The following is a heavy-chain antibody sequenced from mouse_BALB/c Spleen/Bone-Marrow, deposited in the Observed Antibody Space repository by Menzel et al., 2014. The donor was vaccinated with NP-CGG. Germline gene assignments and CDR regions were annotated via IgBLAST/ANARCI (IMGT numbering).Heavy chain of an antibody. CDR2: ISTYYGDA. Sequence: QVQLQQSGAELVRPGVSVKISCKGSGYTFTDYAMHWVKQSHARSLEWIGVISTYYGDASYNQKFEGKATMTVDKSSSTAYMELVRLTSEDSAIYYCARRGGFYAMDYWGQGTSVTVSS. CDR3: ARRGGFYAMDY. CDR1: GYTFTDYA. V-gene: IGHV1S137*01. J-gene: IGHJ4*01.